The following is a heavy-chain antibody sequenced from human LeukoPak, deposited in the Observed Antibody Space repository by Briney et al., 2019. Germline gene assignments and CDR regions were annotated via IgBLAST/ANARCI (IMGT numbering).Heavy chain of an antibody. V-gene: IGHV3-7*01. Sequence: GGSLRLSCAASGFTFTNYWMTWVRQAPGKGLEFVANINQDESVKNYVDSVKGRFTISRDNAENSLHLQMNSLRVEDTAVNYCARDPGSSAFDYWGQGTLVTVSS. CDR1: GFTFTNYW. D-gene: IGHD5/OR15-5a*01. CDR3: ARDPGSSAFDY. CDR2: INQDESVK. J-gene: IGHJ4*02.